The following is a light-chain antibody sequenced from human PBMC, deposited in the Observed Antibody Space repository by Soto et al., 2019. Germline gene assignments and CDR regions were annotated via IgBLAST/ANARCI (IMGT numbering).Light chain of an antibody. V-gene: IGKV1-33*01. CDR3: QESENARRA. CDR1: PDISNH. CDR2: DAS. J-gene: IGKJ4*01. Sequence: DIQMSQSPSTLSASVGDRVTITCPASPDISNHLNWYQQKPGKAPKLLIYDASNLETGVPARFTGRGFGTDFTFTISSLQPENVATYQCQESENARRAVGGETKVDNK.